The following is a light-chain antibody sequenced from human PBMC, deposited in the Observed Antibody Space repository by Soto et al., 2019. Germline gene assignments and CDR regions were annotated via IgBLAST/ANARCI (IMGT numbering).Light chain of an antibody. Sequence: DVVMTQSPLSLPVTLGQPASISCRSSQSLVYSDGNTYLHWFQQTPGQPPRRLIYRVSNRDSGVPDRFSGSGSGTDFTLKISRVEAEDVGVYYCMQGTHFPPWTFGQGTKVEIK. J-gene: IGKJ1*01. CDR2: RVS. CDR1: QSLVYSDGNTY. V-gene: IGKV2-30*01. CDR3: MQGTHFPPWT.